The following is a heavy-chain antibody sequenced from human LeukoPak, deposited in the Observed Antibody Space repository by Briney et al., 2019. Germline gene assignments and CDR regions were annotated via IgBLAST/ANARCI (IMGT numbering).Heavy chain of an antibody. CDR3: ASGPRNYYYSGSYHY. V-gene: IGHV4-61*08. CDR2: FYYGGNT. Sequence: SETLSLTCGVSGGSFNSDDYYWSWIRQPPGRGLEWIGYFYYGGNTNYNPSLRSRVTISMDTSKNQFSLKVNSVTAADTAVYFCASGPRNYYYSGSYHYWGQGTLVTVSS. CDR1: GGSFNSDDYY. D-gene: IGHD3-10*01. J-gene: IGHJ4*02.